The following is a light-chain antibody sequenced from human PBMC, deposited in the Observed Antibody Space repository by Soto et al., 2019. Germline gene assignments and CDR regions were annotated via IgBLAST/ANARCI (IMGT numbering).Light chain of an antibody. CDR2: AAS. Sequence: DIQMTQSPSSLSASVGDRVTITCRASQGINYYLAWYQQKPGKVPKLLIYAASTLQSGVPSRFSGSGSGTDFTLTISSLQPEDVATYYCQNYNIAPRSFGQGTKVELK. J-gene: IGKJ1*01. CDR1: QGINYY. CDR3: QNYNIAPRS. V-gene: IGKV1-27*01.